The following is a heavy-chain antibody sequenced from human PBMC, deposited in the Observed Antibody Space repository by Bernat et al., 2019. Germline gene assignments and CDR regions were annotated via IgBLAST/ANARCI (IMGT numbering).Heavy chain of an antibody. V-gene: IGHV3-30*01. Sequence: QVQLVESGGGVVQPGRSLRLSCAASGFTFSSYAMHWVRQAPGKGLEWVAVISYDGSNKYYADSVKGRFTISRDNSKNTLYLQMNSLRAEDTAVYYCARDRAAPKMFVVVPPGFWGQGTLVTVSS. CDR2: ISYDGSNK. CDR1: GFTFSSYA. CDR3: ARDRAAPKMFVVVPPGF. J-gene: IGHJ4*02. D-gene: IGHD2-21*01.